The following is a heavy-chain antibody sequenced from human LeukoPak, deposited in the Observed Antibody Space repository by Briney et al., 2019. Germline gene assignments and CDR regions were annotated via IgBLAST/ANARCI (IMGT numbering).Heavy chain of an antibody. CDR1: GYSFTSYW. V-gene: IGHV5-51*01. J-gene: IGHJ4*02. D-gene: IGHD2-15*01. CDR2: IYPRCSDT. CDR3: ARWEVGATLFDY. Sequence: GESLKISCKGSGYSFTSYWIGWVRQMPGKSLEWMGIIYPRCSDTRYSPFFQGQVTISADKSISTAYLQWSSLKASDTAMYYCARWEVGATLFDYWGQGTLVTVSS.